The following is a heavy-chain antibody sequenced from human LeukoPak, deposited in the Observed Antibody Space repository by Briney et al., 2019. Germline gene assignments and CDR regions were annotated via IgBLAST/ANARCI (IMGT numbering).Heavy chain of an antibody. CDR2: IYYSGNT. V-gene: IGHV4-59*01. J-gene: IGHJ1*01. Sequence: SETLSLTCTVSGSSISSYYWTWIRQPPGKGLEWIGYIYYSGNTNYNPSLKSRVTISVDTSKNQFSLKLSSVTPADTAVYYCARGAVASSFPEYFQHWGQGTLVTVSS. CDR1: GSSISSYY. D-gene: IGHD6-19*01. CDR3: ARGAVASSFPEYFQH.